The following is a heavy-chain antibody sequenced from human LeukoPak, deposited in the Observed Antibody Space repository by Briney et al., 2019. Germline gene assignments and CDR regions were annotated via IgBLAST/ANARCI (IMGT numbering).Heavy chain of an antibody. CDR3: AXXXAYNAXXX. J-gene: IGHJ4*02. V-gene: IGHV3-7*01. D-gene: IGHD1-14*01. CDR1: GFTFSTSW. CDR2: INPDGSAK. Sequence: GGSLRLSCAASGFTFSTSWMTWVRQAPGKGLEWVANINPDGSAKNYVGFVQGRFTISRDNAKNSVYLQMSSLRAEDTAGYFCAXXXAYNAXXXXGQGXXVXVSX.